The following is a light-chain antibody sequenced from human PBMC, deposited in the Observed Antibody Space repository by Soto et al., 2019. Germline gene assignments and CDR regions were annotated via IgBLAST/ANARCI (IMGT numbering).Light chain of an antibody. CDR3: QQYNNWPPT. Sequence: EIWRTQPPATRSWSPGEKATPPSRPSQGFGSNLVWYQQKRGQAPRLLIYGASTRATGIPARFSGSGSGTEFTLTISSLQSEDFAVYYCQQYNNWPPTFGQGTKLEIK. V-gene: IGKV3-15*01. CDR2: GAS. J-gene: IGKJ2*01. CDR1: QGFGSN.